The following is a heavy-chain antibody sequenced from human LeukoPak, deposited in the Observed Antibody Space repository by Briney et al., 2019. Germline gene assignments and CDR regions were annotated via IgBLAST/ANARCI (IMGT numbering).Heavy chain of an antibody. D-gene: IGHD3-22*01. Sequence: ASVKVSCKASGYTFTSYGISWVRQAPGQGLEWMGWISAYNGNTNYAQKLQGRVTMTTDTSTSTAYMELRSLRSDDTAVYYCARDQIVSYDSSGYYLPGYYYYGMDVWGQGTTVTVSS. J-gene: IGHJ6*02. CDR1: GYTFTSYG. CDR2: ISAYNGNT. CDR3: ARDQIVSYDSSGYYLPGYYYYGMDV. V-gene: IGHV1-18*01.